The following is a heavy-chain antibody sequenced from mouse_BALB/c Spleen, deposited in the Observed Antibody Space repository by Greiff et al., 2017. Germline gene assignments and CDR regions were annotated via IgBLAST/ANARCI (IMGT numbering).Heavy chain of an antibody. J-gene: IGHJ4*01. V-gene: IGHV5-12-1*01. D-gene: IGHD2-14*01. CDR3: AREEVRRAMDY. CDR2: ISSGGGST. CDR1: GFAFSSYD. Sequence: EVQLVESGGGLVKPGGSLKLSCAASGFAFSSYDMSWVRQTPEKRLEWVAYISSGGGSTYYPDTVKGRFTISRDNAKNTLYLQMSSLKSEDTAMYYCAREEVRRAMDYWGQGTSVTVSS.